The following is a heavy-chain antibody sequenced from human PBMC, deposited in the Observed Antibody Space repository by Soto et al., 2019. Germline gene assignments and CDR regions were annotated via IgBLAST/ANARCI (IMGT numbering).Heavy chain of an antibody. D-gene: IGHD4-17*01. CDR2: IKFDGGIP. Sequence: GGSLRLSCAASGFTFNSYTMAWVRQAPGKGLEWASRIKFDGGIPSYADSVQGRFTISRDNARNTVHLQMDSLRAEDTGVYYCARGLRNYYGVDVWGQGTTVTVSS. V-gene: IGHV3-74*01. CDR1: GFTFNSYT. CDR3: ARGLRNYYGVDV. J-gene: IGHJ6*02.